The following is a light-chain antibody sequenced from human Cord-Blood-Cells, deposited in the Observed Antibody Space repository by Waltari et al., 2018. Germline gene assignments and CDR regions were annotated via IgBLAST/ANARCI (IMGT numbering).Light chain of an antibody. Sequence: DIVMTQSPDSQAVSLGERATINCKSSQSVLYSSNNNNYLAWYQQKPGQPPKLLIYWASTRESGVPDRFSGSGSGTDFTLTISNLQAEDVAVYYCQQYYSTPYTFGQGTKLEIK. CDR2: WAS. V-gene: IGKV4-1*01. CDR3: QQYYSTPYT. J-gene: IGKJ2*01. CDR1: QSVLYSSNNNNY.